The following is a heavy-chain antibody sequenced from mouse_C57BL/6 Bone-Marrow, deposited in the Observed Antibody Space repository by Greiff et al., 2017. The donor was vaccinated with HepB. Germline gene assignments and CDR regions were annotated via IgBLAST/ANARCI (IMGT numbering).Heavy chain of an antibody. CDR3: ARAYDYDLAMDY. CDR2: INPNNGGT. V-gene: IGHV1-26*01. J-gene: IGHJ4*01. D-gene: IGHD2-4*01. Sequence: VQLQQSGPELVKPGASVKISCKASGYTFTDYYMNWVKQSHGKSLEWIGDINPNNGGTSYNQKFKGKATLTVDKSSSTAYMELRSLTSEDSAVYYCARAYDYDLAMDYWGQGTSVTVSS. CDR1: GYTFTDYY.